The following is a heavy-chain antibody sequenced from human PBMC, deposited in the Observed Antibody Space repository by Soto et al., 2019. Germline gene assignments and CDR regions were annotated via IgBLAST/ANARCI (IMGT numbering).Heavy chain of an antibody. V-gene: IGHV2-5*02. CDR1: GFSLSSNGVG. CDR3: ARGGWTTYYSPFFDY. J-gene: IGHJ4*02. CDR2: IYWDDDK. D-gene: IGHD3-10*01. Sequence: QITLKESGPTLVKPTQTLTLTCTFSGFSLSSNGVGVGWIRQPPGKALEWLALIYWDDDKRYIPSLKSRLTITKDTSKNQVVLTLTKLDTVDTAAYYCARGGWTTYYSPFFDYWGQGTLVTVSS.